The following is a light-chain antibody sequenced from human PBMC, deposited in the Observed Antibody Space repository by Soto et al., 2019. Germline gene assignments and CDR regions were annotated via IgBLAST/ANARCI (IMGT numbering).Light chain of an antibody. CDR1: QYINTR. V-gene: IGKV3-11*01. J-gene: IGKJ1*01. CDR2: QTS. Sequence: EVVLTQSTTTLSSFPSDRFTLAFRASQYINTRLAWYQHRPGQAPRLLIYQTSIRAAGIPARFSASGAGTDFTLTISDVQPEDFAVYYCHQRQSWPRTFGQGTKVDIK. CDR3: HQRQSWPRT.